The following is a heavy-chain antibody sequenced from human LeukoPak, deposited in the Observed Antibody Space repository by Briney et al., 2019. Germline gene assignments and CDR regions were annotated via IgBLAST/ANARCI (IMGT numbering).Heavy chain of an antibody. CDR2: INPNSGDT. CDR3: ARTYTAVHYFDY. V-gene: IGHV1-2*02. D-gene: IGHD2-21*02. CDR1: GYTFTGYY. J-gene: IGHJ4*02. Sequence: ASVKVSCKASGYTFTGYYMHWVRQAPGRGLEWMGWINPNSGDTNYAQKFQGRVTMTRDTSISTAYMELSRLTSDDTALYYCARTYTAVHYFDYWGQGTLVTVSS.